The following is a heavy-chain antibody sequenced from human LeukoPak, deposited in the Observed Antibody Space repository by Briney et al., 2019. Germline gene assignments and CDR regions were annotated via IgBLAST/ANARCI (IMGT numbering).Heavy chain of an antibody. J-gene: IGHJ4*02. Sequence: GRSLRLSCAASGFTFSSYWMSWVRQAPGKGLEWVANIKQDGSEKYYVDSVKGRFTISRDNAKNSLYLQMNSLRAEDTAVYYCARDWDDSSGYPFDYWGQGTLVTVSS. CDR2: IKQDGSEK. CDR1: GFTFSSYW. V-gene: IGHV3-7*01. CDR3: ARDWDDSSGYPFDY. D-gene: IGHD3-22*01.